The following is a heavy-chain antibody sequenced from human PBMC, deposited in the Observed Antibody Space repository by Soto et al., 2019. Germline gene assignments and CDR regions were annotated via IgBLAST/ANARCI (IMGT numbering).Heavy chain of an antibody. Sequence: PGGCLRLSCTTSGFTFGDYALSWVRQAPGKGLEWVGFIRRNDYGGTTDYAASVTGRFTISRDDSKSIAYQQMNSLIPEDTALYCCTRASSLDFVLWGQGTLVTVSS. CDR2: IRRNDYGGTT. CDR1: GFTFGDYA. J-gene: IGHJ4*02. CDR3: TRASSLDFVL. V-gene: IGHV3-49*04. D-gene: IGHD3-16*01.